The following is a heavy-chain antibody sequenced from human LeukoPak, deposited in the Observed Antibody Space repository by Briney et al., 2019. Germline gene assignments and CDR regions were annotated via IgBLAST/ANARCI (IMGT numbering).Heavy chain of an antibody. CDR1: GYTFTSYY. CDR2: ISAYNGNT. CDR3: ARSRAVAGTFDY. J-gene: IGHJ4*02. Sequence: ASVKVSCKASGYTFTSYYMHWVRQAPGQGLEWMGWISAYNGNTNYAQKLQGRVTMTTDTSTSTAYMELRSLRSDDTAVYYCARSRAVAGTFDYWGQGTLVTVSS. V-gene: IGHV1-18*04. D-gene: IGHD6-19*01.